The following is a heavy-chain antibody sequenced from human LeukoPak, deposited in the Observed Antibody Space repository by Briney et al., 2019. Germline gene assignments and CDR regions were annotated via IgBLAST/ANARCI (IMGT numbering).Heavy chain of an antibody. CDR3: ARGKYDASGYYQQFEF. CDR1: GGSINGYY. D-gene: IGHD3-22*01. CDR2: VYSSGRT. J-gene: IGHJ4*02. V-gene: IGHV4-4*07. Sequence: PSETLSLTCIISGGSINGYYWNWIRQSAGKGLEWIGRVYSSGRTNYNPSLESRVTMSLEAPKKQLSLKLTSVTAADTAVYYCARGKYDASGYYQQFEFWGQGTLVTVSS.